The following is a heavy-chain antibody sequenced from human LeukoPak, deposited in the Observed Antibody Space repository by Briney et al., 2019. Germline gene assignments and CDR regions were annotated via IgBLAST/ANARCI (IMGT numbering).Heavy chain of an antibody. D-gene: IGHD5-24*01. Sequence: SETLSLTCAVYGGSFSGYYWSWIRQPPGKGLEWIGEINHSGSTNYNPSLKSRVTISVDTSKNQFSLKLSSVTAADTAVYYCAVGLQADPNYFDYWGQGTLVTVSS. V-gene: IGHV4-34*01. CDR2: INHSGST. J-gene: IGHJ4*02. CDR1: GGSFSGYY. CDR3: AVGLQADPNYFDY.